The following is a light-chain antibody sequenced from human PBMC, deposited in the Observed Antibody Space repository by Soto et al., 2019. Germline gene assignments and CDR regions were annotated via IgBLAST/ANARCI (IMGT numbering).Light chain of an antibody. J-gene: IGKJ4*01. CDR2: ASS. V-gene: IGKV1-39*01. CDR3: QQSYNMPYV. Sequence: DIPMTQSPSSLSASVGDTVTITCRASQTVNNYLYWYQLKPGQAPKLLIYASSTIQTGVPSRFAGSGSGTEFTLTIISLQPEDYVTYYCQQSYNMPYVFGGGTKVEIK. CDR1: QTVNNY.